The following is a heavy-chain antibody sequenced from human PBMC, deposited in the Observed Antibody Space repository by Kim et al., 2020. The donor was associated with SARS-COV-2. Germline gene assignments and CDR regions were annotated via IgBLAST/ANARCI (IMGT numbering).Heavy chain of an antibody. Sequence: NKDGTNTAYADSVKGLFTISRDNAKNTVYLQMNSLGAEDTAVYYCTTAFEFWGQGTLVTVSS. CDR2: NKDGTNT. CDR3: TTAFEF. J-gene: IGHJ4*02. V-gene: IGHV3-74*01.